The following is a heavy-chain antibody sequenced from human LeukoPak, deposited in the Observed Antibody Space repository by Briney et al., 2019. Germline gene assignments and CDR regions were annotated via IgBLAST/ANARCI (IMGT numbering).Heavy chain of an antibody. D-gene: IGHD2-15*01. V-gene: IGHV3-11*04. CDR2: VSSGGRTI. CDR1: GFTFSDYY. CDR3: ARPVVAATTPDTFDI. J-gene: IGHJ3*02. Sequence: GGSLRLSCAASGFTFSDYYMSWIRQAPGKGLEWVSYVSSGGRTIYYADSVKGRFTMSRDNAKNSLYLQMNSLRAEDTAVYYCARPVVAATTPDTFDIWGQGTMVTVSS.